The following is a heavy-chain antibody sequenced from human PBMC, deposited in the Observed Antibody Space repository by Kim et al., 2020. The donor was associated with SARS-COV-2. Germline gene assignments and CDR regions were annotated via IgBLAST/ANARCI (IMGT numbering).Heavy chain of an antibody. V-gene: IGHV3-23*01. CDR3: EKGAWLDY. D-gene: IGHD5-12*01. J-gene: IGHJ4*02. Sequence: TYYAESVKGRFTVSRDSASNTLYLQMNSLRADDTAVYYCEKGAWLDYWGPGTLVTVSS. CDR2: T.